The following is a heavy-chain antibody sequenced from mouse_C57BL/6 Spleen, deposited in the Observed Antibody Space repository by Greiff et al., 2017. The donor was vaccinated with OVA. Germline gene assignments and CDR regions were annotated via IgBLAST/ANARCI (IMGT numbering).Heavy chain of an antibody. CDR1: GYTFTSYW. D-gene: IGHD1-2*01. CDR3: ARDYGKNYFDY. V-gene: IGHV1-69*01. J-gene: IGHJ2*01. CDR2: IDPSDSYT. Sequence: VKLQQSGAELVMPGASVKLSCKASGYTFTSYWMHWVKQRPGQGLEWIGEIDPSDSYTNYNQKFKGKSTLTVDKSSSTAYMQLSSLTSEDSAVYYCARDYGKNYFDYWGQGTTLTVSS.